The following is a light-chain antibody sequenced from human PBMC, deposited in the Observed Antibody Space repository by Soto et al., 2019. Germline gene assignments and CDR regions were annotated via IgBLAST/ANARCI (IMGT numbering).Light chain of an antibody. CDR3: QSYDSSLSGWV. Sequence: QSVLTQPPSVSGAPGQRVTISCTGSSSNIGAGYDVHWYQQLPGTAPKLLSYGNSNRPSGVPDRFSGSKSGTSASLAITGLQAEDEADYSCQSYDSSLSGWVFGGGTKLTVL. J-gene: IGLJ3*02. CDR2: GNS. CDR1: SSNIGAGYD. V-gene: IGLV1-40*01.